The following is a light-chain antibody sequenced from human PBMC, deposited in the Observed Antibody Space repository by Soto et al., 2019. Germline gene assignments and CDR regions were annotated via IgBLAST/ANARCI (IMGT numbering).Light chain of an antibody. V-gene: IGLV1-44*01. CDR1: DSNIGSHT. Sequence: QSVLTQPPSASGTPGQRVTISCSGSDSNIGSHTVNWYQQLPGTAPKLLIYTDNQRPSGVPDRFSGSKSGTSASLAISGLQSEDEAHYYCAAWDNTLNGYWVFGGGTKLTVL. CDR3: AAWDNTLNGYWV. J-gene: IGLJ3*02. CDR2: TDN.